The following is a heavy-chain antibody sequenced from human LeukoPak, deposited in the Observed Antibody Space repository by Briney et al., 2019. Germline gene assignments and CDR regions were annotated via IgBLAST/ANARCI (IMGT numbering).Heavy chain of an antibody. CDR2: IYYSGST. V-gene: IGHV4-59*01. D-gene: IGHD3-22*01. J-gene: IGHJ4*02. CDR1: GDSISSYY. Sequence: SETLSLTCTVSGDSISSYYLSWIRQPPGKELEWIGYIYYSGSTNYNPSLKSRVTISIDTSKNQFSLNLISVTAADTAVYYCARERYYYDSNGYPTYFDYWGQGTLVTVSS. CDR3: ARERYYYDSNGYPTYFDY.